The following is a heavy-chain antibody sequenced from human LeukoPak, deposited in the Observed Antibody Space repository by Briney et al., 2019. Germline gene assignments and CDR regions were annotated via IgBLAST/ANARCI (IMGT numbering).Heavy chain of an antibody. CDR3: ARDTLQTEERRPFQRFDY. CDR1: GFTFSSYA. D-gene: IGHD1-1*01. J-gene: IGHJ4*02. CDR2: ISYDGSNK. V-gene: IGHV3-30-3*01. Sequence: QPGGSLRLSCAASGFTFSSYAMHWVRQAPGKGLEWVAVISYDGSNKYYADSVKGRFTISRDNSKNTLYLQMNSLRAEDTAVYYCARDTLQTEERRPFQRFDYWGQGTLVTVSS.